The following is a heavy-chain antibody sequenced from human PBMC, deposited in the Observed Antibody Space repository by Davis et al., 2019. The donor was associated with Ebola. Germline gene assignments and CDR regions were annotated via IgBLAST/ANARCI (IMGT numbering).Heavy chain of an antibody. Sequence: GESLKISCAASGFTFSSYAMHWVRQAPGKGLEWVAVISYDGSNKYYADSVKGRFTISRDNSKNTLYLHMNSLRVEDTAIFYCAKKTGLETPKPGNFFDFWGQGTLVTVSS. CDR2: ISYDGSNK. CDR3: AKKTGLETPKPGNFFDF. CDR1: GFTFSSYA. J-gene: IGHJ4*02. V-gene: IGHV3-30-3*02. D-gene: IGHD4-23*01.